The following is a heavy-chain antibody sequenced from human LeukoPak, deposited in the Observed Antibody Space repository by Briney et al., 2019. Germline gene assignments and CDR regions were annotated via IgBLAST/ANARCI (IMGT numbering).Heavy chain of an antibody. CDR3: AVMWGYYYMDV. D-gene: IGHD3-16*01. Sequence: ASETLSLTCAVYGGSFSGYYWSWIRQPPGKGLEWIGEINHSGSTNYNPSLKSRVTISVDTSKNQFSLKLSSVTAADTAVYYCAVMWGYYYMDVWGKGTTVTISS. CDR2: INHSGST. V-gene: IGHV4-34*01. J-gene: IGHJ6*03. CDR1: GGSFSGYY.